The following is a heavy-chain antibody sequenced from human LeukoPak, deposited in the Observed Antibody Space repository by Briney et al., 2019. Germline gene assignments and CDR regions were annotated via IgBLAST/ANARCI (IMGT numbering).Heavy chain of an antibody. V-gene: IGHV1-69*05. CDR3: ARSGGRADILTGYHPLQGAAFDI. J-gene: IGHJ3*02. D-gene: IGHD3-9*01. CDR1: GGTFSSYA. CDR2: IIPIFGSA. Sequence: GSSVKVSRKASGGTFSSYAISWVRQAPGQGLEWMGGIIPIFGSANYAQKFQGRVTITTDESTSTAYMELSSLRSEDTAVYYCARSGGRADILTGYHPLQGAAFDIWGQGTMVTVSS.